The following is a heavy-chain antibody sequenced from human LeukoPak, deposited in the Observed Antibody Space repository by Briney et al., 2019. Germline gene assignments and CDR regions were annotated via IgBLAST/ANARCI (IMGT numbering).Heavy chain of an antibody. CDR3: ARVRGDYGMDV. J-gene: IGHJ6*02. CDR1: GGSISSSSYY. V-gene: IGHV4-39*07. Sequence: PSETLSLTCTVSGGSISSSSYYWGWIRQPPGKGLEWIGSIYYSGSTYYNPSLRSRVTISVDTSKNQFSLKLSSVTAADTAVYYCARVRGDYGMDVWGQGTTVTVSS. CDR2: IYYSGST. D-gene: IGHD4-17*01.